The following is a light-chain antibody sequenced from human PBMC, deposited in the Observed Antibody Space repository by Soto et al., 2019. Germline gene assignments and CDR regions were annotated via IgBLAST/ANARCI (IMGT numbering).Light chain of an antibody. CDR1: SGHSSYA. J-gene: IGLJ2*01. Sequence: QSVLTQSPSASASLGASVNLTCTLSSGHSSYAIAWHQQQPEKGPRYLMNLNSDGSHSKGDGIPDRFSGSSSGAERYLTISRLQSEDEADYYCQTWGTGIQVFGGGTKLTVL. CDR2: LNSDGSH. CDR3: QTWGTGIQV. V-gene: IGLV4-69*01.